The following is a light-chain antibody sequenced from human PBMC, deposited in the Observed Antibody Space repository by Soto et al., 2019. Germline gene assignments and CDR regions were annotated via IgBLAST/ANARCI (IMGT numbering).Light chain of an antibody. Sequence: SYELTQPPSVSVSPGQTASITCSGDKLGDKYAYWYQQKPGQSPVLVIYQDDKRPSGIPERFSGSNSGNTATLTINGTQAMDEADYYCQAWDSSTVVFGGGTKVTVL. CDR3: QAWDSSTVV. J-gene: IGLJ2*01. CDR1: KLGDKY. V-gene: IGLV3-1*01. CDR2: QDD.